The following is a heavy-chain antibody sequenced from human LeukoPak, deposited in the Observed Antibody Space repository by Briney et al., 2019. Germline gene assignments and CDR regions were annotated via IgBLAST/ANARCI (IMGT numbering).Heavy chain of an antibody. V-gene: IGHV4-39*07. Sequence: SETLSLTCTVSGASIISDHHYWGWVRQPPGKGLEWIGNVLYTGVTYSRPSLKSRVTISVDTSQNQFSLKLSSMTAADTAIYYCASWRGSRGYDYGFDSWGQGTLVTVSS. D-gene: IGHD5-12*01. CDR3: ASWRGSRGYDYGFDS. CDR2: VLYTGVT. CDR1: GASIISDHHY. J-gene: IGHJ4*02.